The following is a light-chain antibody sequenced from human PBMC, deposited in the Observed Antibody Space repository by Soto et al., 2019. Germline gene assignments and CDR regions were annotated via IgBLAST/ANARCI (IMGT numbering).Light chain of an antibody. CDR3: KSYAGSNTYV. Sequence: QSALTQPPSASGSPGQSVTISCTGSKSDIGIYDFVSWYQHHPGKAPRLIIYEVVQRPSGVPDRFSGSKSGNTASLTVSGLQAADEADYFCKSYAGSNTYVFGTGTKFTV. CDR2: EVV. J-gene: IGLJ1*01. V-gene: IGLV2-8*01. CDR1: KSDIGIYDF.